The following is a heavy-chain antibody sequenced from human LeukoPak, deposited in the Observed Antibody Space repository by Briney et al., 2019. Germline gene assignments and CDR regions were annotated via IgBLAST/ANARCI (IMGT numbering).Heavy chain of an antibody. D-gene: IGHD3-9*01. V-gene: IGHV3-23*01. CDR1: GFTLSNYA. CDR2: INYNSGRI. CDR3: ATGGSYDILTGYFDY. Sequence: GEPLRLSCAASGFTLSNYAMMWVRQAPGRGLEWVSFINYNSGRIHYADSVNGRFTISRDNSKNTLFLQMNSLRAEDTAEYYCATGGSYDILTGYFDYWGQGTLVTVSS. J-gene: IGHJ4*02.